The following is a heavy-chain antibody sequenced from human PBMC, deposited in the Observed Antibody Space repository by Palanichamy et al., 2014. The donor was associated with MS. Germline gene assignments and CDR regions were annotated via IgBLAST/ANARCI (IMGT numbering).Heavy chain of an antibody. CDR1: GFTFSSYS. Sequence: EVQLVESGGGLVQPGGSLRLSCAASGFTFSSYSMNWVRQAPEKGLEWVSYISSSSSTIYYADSVKGRFTISRDNAKNSLYLQMNSLRDEDTAVYYCARGRLCSSTSCYLSWFDPWGQGTLVTVSS. D-gene: IGHD2-2*01. J-gene: IGHJ5*02. CDR2: ISSSSSTI. CDR3: ARGRLCSSTSCYLSWFDP. V-gene: IGHV3-48*02.